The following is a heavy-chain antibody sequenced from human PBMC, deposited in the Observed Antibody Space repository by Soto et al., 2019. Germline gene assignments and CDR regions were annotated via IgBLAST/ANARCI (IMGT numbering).Heavy chain of an antibody. V-gene: IGHV4-31*02. Sequence: SETLSLTCTVSGGSISSGGYYWSWIRQHPGKSLEWIGYIYYSGSTYYNPSLKSRVTISVDTSKNQFSLKLSSVTAADTAVYYCVRDLISGYDRQYYYYGMDAWGQGTTVTVSS. D-gene: IGHD5-12*01. CDR2: IYYSGST. CDR1: GGSISSGGYY. J-gene: IGHJ6*02. CDR3: VRDLISGYDRQYYYYGMDA.